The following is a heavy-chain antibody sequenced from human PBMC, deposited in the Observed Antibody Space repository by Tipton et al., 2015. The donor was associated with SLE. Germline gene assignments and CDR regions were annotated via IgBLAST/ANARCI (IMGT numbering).Heavy chain of an antibody. D-gene: IGHD6-13*01. Sequence: TLSLTCTVSGGSISSGVYYWNWIRQHPGKGLEWIGYIYYSGSTYYNPSLKSRVTISVDTSKNQFSLKLTSVTAADTAVYYCARDHRIAAAGPDAFDIWGQGTMVTVSS. CDR1: GGSISSGVYY. CDR3: ARDHRIAAAGPDAFDI. CDR2: IYYSGST. J-gene: IGHJ3*02. V-gene: IGHV4-31*03.